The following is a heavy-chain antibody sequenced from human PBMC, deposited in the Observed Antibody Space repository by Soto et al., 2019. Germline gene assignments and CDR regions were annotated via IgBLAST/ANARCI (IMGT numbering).Heavy chain of an antibody. CDR1: GGTFSSYA. CDR2: IVPIVDTS. J-gene: IGHJ4*02. V-gene: IGHV1-69*12. D-gene: IGHD5-12*01. Sequence: QVQLVQSGAEVRQPASSVKVSCKTSGGTFSSYAISWVRQAPGQGLEWMGGIVPIVDTSTYAQKFQGRVTITADESTITGYRELSSRRSDDTAVYYCVRVVAIPGYPDNWGQGTLVTVSS. CDR3: VRVVAIPGYPDN.